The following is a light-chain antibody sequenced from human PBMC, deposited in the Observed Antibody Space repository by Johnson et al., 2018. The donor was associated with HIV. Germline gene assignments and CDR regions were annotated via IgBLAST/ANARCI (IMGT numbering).Light chain of an antibody. CDR2: ENT. V-gene: IGLV1-51*02. CDR1: SSNIGNKY. J-gene: IGLJ1*01. Sequence: QSVLTQPPSVSAAPGQKVTISCSGSSSNIGNKYVSWYQQLPGTAPKLLIYENTKRPSGIPDRFSGSKSGTSATLAITGLHTGDEADYYCGTWDTSLSAGGLFGSGTRVTFL. CDR3: GTWDTSLSAGGL.